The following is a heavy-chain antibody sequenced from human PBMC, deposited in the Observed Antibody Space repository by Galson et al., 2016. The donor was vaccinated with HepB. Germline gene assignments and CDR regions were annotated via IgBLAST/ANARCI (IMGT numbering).Heavy chain of an antibody. CDR1: GFSFHRFG. CDR2: IWYDGSSK. J-gene: IGHJ5*02. D-gene: IGHD2-21*02. CDR3: AKSRHATPIDFIFNR. Sequence: SLRLSCAASGFSFHRFGMHWVRQAPGKRLEWVAVIWYDGSSKYYVPSVKGRFSISRDNSKDMLYLQMDSLRPEDTAVYYCAKSRHATPIDFIFNRWGQGTLVTVSS. V-gene: IGHV3-33*06.